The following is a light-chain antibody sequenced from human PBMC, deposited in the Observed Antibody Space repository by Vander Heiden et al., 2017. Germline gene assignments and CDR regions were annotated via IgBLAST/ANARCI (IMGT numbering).Light chain of an antibody. CDR3: QQSYRTPPT. CDR2: AGS. V-gene: IGKV1-39*01. J-gene: IGKJ3*01. Sequence: DIQMTQSPSSLSASLLHRLTVTCRASQSISSYLNWYQQKPGKAPKLRIYAGSRLQSGVPSRFSGSGSGTDFTLTISSLQPEDFATYYCQQSYRTPPTFGPGTKVDIK. CDR1: QSISSY.